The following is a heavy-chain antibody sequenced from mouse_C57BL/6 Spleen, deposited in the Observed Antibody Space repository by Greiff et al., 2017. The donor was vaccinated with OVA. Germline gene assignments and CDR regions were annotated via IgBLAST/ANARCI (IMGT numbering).Heavy chain of an antibody. CDR3: ANYYGSSYHYWYFDV. CDR2: INPSSGYT. D-gene: IGHD1-1*01. CDR1: GYTFTSYW. J-gene: IGHJ1*03. Sequence: QVQLKESGAELAKPGASVKLSCKASGYTFTSYWMHWVKQRPGQGLEWIGYINPSSGYTKYNQKFKDKATLTADKSSSTAYMQLSSLTYEDSAVYYCANYYGSSYHYWYFDVWGTGTTVTVSS. V-gene: IGHV1-7*01.